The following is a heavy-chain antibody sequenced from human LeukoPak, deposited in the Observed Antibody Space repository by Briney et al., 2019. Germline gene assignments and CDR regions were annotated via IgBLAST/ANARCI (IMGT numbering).Heavy chain of an antibody. CDR1: GGSISTYY. D-gene: IGHD2-15*01. Sequence: SETLSRTCTVSGGSISTYYWSWFRQPPGKGLEWIGYVFYTGSANYNPSLKSRVTISVDTSKNQFSLKLSSVTAADTAVYYCARHSPVGGFGAFDYWGQGTLVTVSS. V-gene: IGHV4-59*08. J-gene: IGHJ4*02. CDR2: VFYTGSA. CDR3: ARHSPVGGFGAFDY.